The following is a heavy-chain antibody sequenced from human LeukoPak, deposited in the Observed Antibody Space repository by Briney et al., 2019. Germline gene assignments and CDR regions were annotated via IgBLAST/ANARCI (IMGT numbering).Heavy chain of an antibody. CDR2: INHSGST. Sequence: SETLSLTCAVYGGSFSGYYWSWIRQPPGKGLEWIGEINHSGSTNYNPSLKSRVTISVDTSKNQFSLKLSSVTAADTAVYYCARVYSSGWYGSLYYYYYYMDVWGKGTTVTVSS. CDR3: ARVYSSGWYGSLYYYYYYMDV. V-gene: IGHV4-34*01. CDR1: GGSFSGYY. D-gene: IGHD6-19*01. J-gene: IGHJ6*03.